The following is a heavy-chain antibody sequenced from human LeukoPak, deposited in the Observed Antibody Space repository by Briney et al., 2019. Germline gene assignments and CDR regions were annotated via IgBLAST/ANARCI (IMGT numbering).Heavy chain of an antibody. CDR1: GGSITNFY. J-gene: IGHJ4*02. Sequence: KPSETLSLTCTVSGGSITNFYWSWIRQPAGKGLEWIGRIYTSESTNYNPSLKSRVTMSVDTSKNQFSLKLSSVTAADTAVYYCARGGIAAAALVHLDYWGQGTLVTASS. D-gene: IGHD6-13*01. CDR3: ARGGIAAAALVHLDY. CDR2: IYTSEST. V-gene: IGHV4-4*07.